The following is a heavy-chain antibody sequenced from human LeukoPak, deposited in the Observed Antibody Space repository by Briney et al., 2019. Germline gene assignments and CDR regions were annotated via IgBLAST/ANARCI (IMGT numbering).Heavy chain of an antibody. Sequence: ASVKVSCKASGYTFTGYYMHWVRQAPGQGLEWMGWINPNSGGTNYAQKFQGRVTMTRDTSTSTVYMELSSLRSEDTAVYYCARMFADYDSSGYYFFYWGQGTLVTVSS. CDR3: ARMFADYDSSGYYFFY. CDR2: INPNSGGT. V-gene: IGHV1-2*02. CDR1: GYTFTGYY. D-gene: IGHD3-22*01. J-gene: IGHJ4*02.